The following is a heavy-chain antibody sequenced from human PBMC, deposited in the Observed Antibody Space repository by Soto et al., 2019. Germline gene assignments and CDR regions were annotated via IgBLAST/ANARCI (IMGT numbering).Heavy chain of an antibody. CDR1: GGSISSGDYY. Sequence: KSSETLSLTCTVTGGSISSGDYYWSWIRQPPGKGLEWIGYIYYSGSTYYNPSLKSRVTISVDTSKNQFSLKLSSVTAADTAVYYCARESGGSHSTYYGMDVWGQGTTVTVSS. CDR2: IYYSGST. CDR3: ARESGGSHSTYYGMDV. V-gene: IGHV4-30-4*01. J-gene: IGHJ6*02. D-gene: IGHD1-26*01.